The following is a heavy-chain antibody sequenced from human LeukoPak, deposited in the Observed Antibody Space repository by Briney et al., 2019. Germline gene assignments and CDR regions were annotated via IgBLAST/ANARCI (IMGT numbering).Heavy chain of an antibody. J-gene: IGHJ3*02. CDR3: ARDRCSSSGPGRDAFDI. V-gene: IGHV1-69*04. Sequence: SVKVSRTASGGTFSSYAICWVRQAPGQGLEWMGRIIPILGIANNAQKFQGRVTITADKSTSTAYMELSSLRSEDTAVYYCARDRCSSSGPGRDAFDIWGQGTMVTVS. D-gene: IGHD6-13*01. CDR2: IIPILGIA. CDR1: GGTFSSYA.